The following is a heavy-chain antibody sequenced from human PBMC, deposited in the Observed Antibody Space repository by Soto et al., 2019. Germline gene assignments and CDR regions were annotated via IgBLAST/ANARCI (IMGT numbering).Heavy chain of an antibody. D-gene: IGHD4-4*01. CDR3: ARDSATTFAF. Sequence: PGGPLRHSYAASGFTFNTFALRRVRQAPGKGLEWVSTISSGSSYTDYADSVKGRFTISRDNAKNPLYLQMNSLRAEDTAVYCWARDSATTFAFWGEGTLVTVSS. V-gene: IGHV3-21*01. J-gene: IGHJ4*02. CDR1: GFTFNTFA. CDR2: ISSGSSYT.